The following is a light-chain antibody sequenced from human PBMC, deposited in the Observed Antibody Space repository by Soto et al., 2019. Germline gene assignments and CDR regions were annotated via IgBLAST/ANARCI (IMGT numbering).Light chain of an antibody. CDR3: MQTVQHPLT. J-gene: IGKJ1*01. Sequence: EIVMTQTPLSLSVTPGQPASISCKSSQSLVFSDGKTYFYWYVQKPGQPPQLLIYGVSNRFSGVTDRFSGSGSGTDFTLTISRVEAEDVGIYYCMQTVQHPLTFGQGTKVEVK. CDR1: QSLVFSDGKTY. V-gene: IGKV2D-29*01. CDR2: GVS.